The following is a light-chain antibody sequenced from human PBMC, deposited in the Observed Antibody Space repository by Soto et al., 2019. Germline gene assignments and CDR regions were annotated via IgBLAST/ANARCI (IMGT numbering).Light chain of an antibody. V-gene: IGKV3-15*01. J-gene: IGKJ4*01. CDR1: QSFSNN. Sequence: EIVLTQFPAALSVSPGEKATLSCRASQSFSNNLAWLQQTPGQAPRLLIYGASTRATGIAARFRGSGSGTEFTLTISSLQSEDFAVYYCKQYYHWLTCGGGSKVDIK. CDR2: GAS. CDR3: KQYYHWLT.